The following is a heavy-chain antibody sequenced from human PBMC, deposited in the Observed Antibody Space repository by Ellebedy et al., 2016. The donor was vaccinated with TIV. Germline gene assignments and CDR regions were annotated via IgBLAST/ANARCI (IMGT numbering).Heavy chain of an antibody. Sequence: SETLSLTXAVSAASINSGDYYWSWIRQHPGKGLEWFGYIHYSGSTFYNPSLKSRLSISIDTSKNQFSLRLSSVTAADTAVYYCARGAGWSGYLRSPFDHWGQGTLVTASS. V-gene: IGHV4-31*11. J-gene: IGHJ4*02. D-gene: IGHD3-3*01. CDR2: IHYSGST. CDR3: ARGAGWSGYLRSPFDH. CDR1: AASINSGDYY.